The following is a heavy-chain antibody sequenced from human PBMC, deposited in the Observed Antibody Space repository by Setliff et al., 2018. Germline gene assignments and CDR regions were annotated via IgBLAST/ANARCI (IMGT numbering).Heavy chain of an antibody. V-gene: IGHV4-59*01. CDR3: ARFLDPRDGYQNSPGFDF. Sequence: SETLSLTCSVAGGSMSNYFWSWVRRPPGKGLEWIGFISSGRSTIYSPSLKSRVTISLDTPKNQFSLKLSYMTAADTAVYYCARFLDPRDGYQNSPGFDFWGQGALVTVSS. CDR2: ISSGRST. J-gene: IGHJ4*02. CDR1: GGSMSNYF. D-gene: IGHD2-21*01.